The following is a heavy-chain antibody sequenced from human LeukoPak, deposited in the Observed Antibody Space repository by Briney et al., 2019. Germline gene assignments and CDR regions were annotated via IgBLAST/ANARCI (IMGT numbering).Heavy chain of an antibody. V-gene: IGHV3-9*01. CDR3: AKTPKPYCSGGSCYSHGYFQH. CDR1: GFTFDDYA. CDR2: ISWNSGSI. J-gene: IGHJ1*01. D-gene: IGHD2-15*01. Sequence: PGWSLRLSCAASGFTFDDYAMHWVRQAPGKGLEWVSGISWNSGSIGYADSVKGRFTISRDNAKNSLYLQMNSLRAEDTALYYCAKTPKPYCSGGSCYSHGYFQHWGQGTLVTVSS.